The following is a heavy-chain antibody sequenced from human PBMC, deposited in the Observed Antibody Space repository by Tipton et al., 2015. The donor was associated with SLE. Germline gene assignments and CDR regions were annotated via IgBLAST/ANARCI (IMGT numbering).Heavy chain of an antibody. V-gene: IGHV4-38-2*01. CDR2: IYYSGST. Sequence: LRLSCAVSGYSISSGYYWGWIRQPPGKGLEWIGSIYYSGSTYYNPSLKSRVTISVDTSKNQFSLKLSSVTAADTAVYYCVGFGPDAYYYYYMDVWGKGTTVTVSS. D-gene: IGHD3-16*01. CDR1: GYSISSGYY. J-gene: IGHJ6*03. CDR3: VGFGPDAYYYYYMDV.